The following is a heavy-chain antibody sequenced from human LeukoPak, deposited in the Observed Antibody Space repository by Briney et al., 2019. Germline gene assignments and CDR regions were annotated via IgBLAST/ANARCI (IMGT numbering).Heavy chain of an antibody. Sequence: GGSLRLSCAASGFTFSNYWMTWVRQAPGKGLEWVANIKLDVSETYYVDSVRGRFTISRDNTKNSLYPQMDSLRAEDTAVYYCAKDIGATIFGGDAFDIWGQGTMVTVSS. CDR2: IKLDVSET. J-gene: IGHJ3*02. CDR3: AKDIGATIFGGDAFDI. D-gene: IGHD3-3*01. CDR1: GFTFSNYW. V-gene: IGHV3-7*01.